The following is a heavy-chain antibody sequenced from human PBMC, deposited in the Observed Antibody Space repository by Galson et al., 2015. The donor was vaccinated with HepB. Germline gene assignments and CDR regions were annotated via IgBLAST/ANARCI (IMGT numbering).Heavy chain of an antibody. J-gene: IGHJ4*02. Sequence: SLRLSCAASGFTFSSYAMHWVRQAPGKGLEYVSAISSNGGSTYYADSVKGRFTISRDNSKNTLYLQMSSLRAEDTAVYYCVKGGRDGYNLIPFDYWGQGTLVTVSS. CDR1: GFTFSSYA. D-gene: IGHD5-24*01. CDR2: ISSNGGST. CDR3: VKGGRDGYNLIPFDY. V-gene: IGHV3-64D*06.